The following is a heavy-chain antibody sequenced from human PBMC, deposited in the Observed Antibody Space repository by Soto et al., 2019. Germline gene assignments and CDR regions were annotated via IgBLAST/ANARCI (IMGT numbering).Heavy chain of an antibody. J-gene: IGHJ4*02. V-gene: IGHV3-30-3*01. CDR2: ISYDGSNK. Sequence: QVQLVESGGGVVQPGRSLRLSCAASGFTFSSYAMHWVRQAPGKGLEWVAVISYDGSNKYYADSVKGRFTISRDNSKNTLYLQMNSLRAEDTAVYYCARSPSYSGSAGGYFDYWGQGTLVSVS. CDR3: ARSPSYSGSAGGYFDY. D-gene: IGHD1-26*01. CDR1: GFTFSSYA.